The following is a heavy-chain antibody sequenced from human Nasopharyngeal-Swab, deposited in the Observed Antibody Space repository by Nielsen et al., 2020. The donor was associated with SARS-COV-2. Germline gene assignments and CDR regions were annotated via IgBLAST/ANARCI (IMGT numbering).Heavy chain of an antibody. D-gene: IGHD6-13*01. CDR2: LSGTGEST. CDR3: AKAWAAAGLSFYYYMDV. V-gene: IGHV3-23*01. J-gene: IGHJ6*03. Sequence: WIRQPPGKGLEWVSTLSGTGESTYYADSVTGRFAISRDNSNNTLYLQMHGLRAEDTAIYFCAKAWAAAGLSFYYYMDVWGKGTTVIVSS.